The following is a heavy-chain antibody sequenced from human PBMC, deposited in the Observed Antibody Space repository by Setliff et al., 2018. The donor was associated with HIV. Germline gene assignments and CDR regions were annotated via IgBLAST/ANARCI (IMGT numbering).Heavy chain of an antibody. J-gene: IGHJ4*02. CDR3: ARPGLTMNRGVPAPILYYFDY. CDR1: GGSIVSSSYY. V-gene: IGHV4-39*01. Sequence: SETLSLTCTVSGGSIVSSSYYWGWIRQPPGKGLEWIGTMYYRGTTYNTPSLKSRVTLSADTSKTQSSLNLNSVTATYTAVYYCARPGLTMNRGVPAPILYYFDYWGPGILVTVSS. CDR2: MYYRGTT. D-gene: IGHD3-10*01.